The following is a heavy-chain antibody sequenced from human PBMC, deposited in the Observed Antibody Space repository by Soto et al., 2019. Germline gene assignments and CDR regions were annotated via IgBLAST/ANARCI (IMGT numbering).Heavy chain of an antibody. D-gene: IGHD2-15*01. Sequence: SLRLSCSSSLFTFSSYAMSWVLHTPGKGLEWVSAISGSGGSTYYADSVKGRFTISRDNSKNTLYLQMNSLRAEDTAVYYCARESCSGGSCYLSYWGQGTLVTVSS. CDR1: LFTFSSYA. V-gene: IGHV3-23*01. CDR3: ARESCSGGSCYLSY. J-gene: IGHJ4*02. CDR2: ISGSGGST.